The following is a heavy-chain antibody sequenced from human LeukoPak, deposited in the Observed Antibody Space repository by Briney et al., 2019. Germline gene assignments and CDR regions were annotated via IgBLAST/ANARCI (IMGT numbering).Heavy chain of an antibody. J-gene: IGHJ6*03. V-gene: IGHV3-23*01. CDR3: ARGVWPGGYYYYYMGV. Sequence: PGGSLRLSCAASGFTFSSYAMSWVRQAPGKGLEWVSAISGSGGSTYYADSVKGRFTISRDNSKNTLYLQMNSLRAEDTAVYYCARGVWPGGYYYYYMGVWGKGTTVTVSS. CDR1: GFTFSSYA. D-gene: IGHD3-16*01. CDR2: ISGSGGST.